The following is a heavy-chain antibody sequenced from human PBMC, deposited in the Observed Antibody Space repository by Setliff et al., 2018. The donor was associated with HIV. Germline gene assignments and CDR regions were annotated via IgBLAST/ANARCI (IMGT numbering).Heavy chain of an antibody. CDR1: GYTFTSYG. J-gene: IGHJ4*02. V-gene: IGHV1-18*01. CDR3: AKITIFGVVIITFDY. Sequence: ASVKVSCKASGYTFTSYGISWVRQAPGQGLEWMGWISAYNGNTNYAQKLQGRVTMTTDTSTSTAYMELRSLRPDDTAVYYCAKITIFGVVIITFDYWGQGTLVTVSS. CDR2: ISAYNGNT. D-gene: IGHD3-3*01.